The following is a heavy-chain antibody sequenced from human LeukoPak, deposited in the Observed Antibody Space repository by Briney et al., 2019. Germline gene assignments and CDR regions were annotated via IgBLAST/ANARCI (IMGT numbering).Heavy chain of an antibody. CDR1: GFTFSSYA. D-gene: IGHD5-24*01. V-gene: IGHV3-23*01. Sequence: PGGSLRLSCAASGFTFSSYAMYWVRQAPGKGLEWVSGTFGSGGSTHYADSVKGRFTISRDNSKNTVYLQMNSLRAEDTAVYYCTTATSVTTSWSWGQGTLVTVSS. J-gene: IGHJ4*02. CDR2: TFGSGGST. CDR3: TTATSVTTSWS.